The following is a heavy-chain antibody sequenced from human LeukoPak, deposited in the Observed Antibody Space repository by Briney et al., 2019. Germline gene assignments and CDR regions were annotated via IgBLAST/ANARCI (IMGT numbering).Heavy chain of an antibody. J-gene: IGHJ3*02. CDR3: ARLGGLGVYDAFDI. D-gene: IGHD3-16*01. Sequence: KTGGSLRLSCTASGFTFSSYSMNWVRQAPGKGLEWVSSISSSSSYIYYADSVKGRFTISRDNAKNSLYLQMNSLRAEDTAVYYCARLGGLGVYDAFDIWGQGQWSPSLQ. CDR2: ISSSSSYI. V-gene: IGHV3-21*01. CDR1: GFTFSSYS.